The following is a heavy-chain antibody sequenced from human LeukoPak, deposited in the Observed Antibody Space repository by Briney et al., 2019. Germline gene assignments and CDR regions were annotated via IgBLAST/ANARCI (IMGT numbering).Heavy chain of an antibody. Sequence: ASVKVSCKTSGYTFTNLDINWLRQAPGQGREWMGWMSPNSGDTGYAQKFQGRVSMTRDTSISTAYMELSSLRSEDTAVYYCASNPPNTGDFYYWGLGSLVTVSS. CDR3: ASNPPNTGDFYY. D-gene: IGHD1-1*01. CDR2: MSPNSGDT. CDR1: GYTFTNLD. V-gene: IGHV1-8*01. J-gene: IGHJ4*02.